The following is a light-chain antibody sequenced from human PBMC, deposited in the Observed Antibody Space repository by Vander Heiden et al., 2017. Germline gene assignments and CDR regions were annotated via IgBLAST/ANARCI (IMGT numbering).Light chain of an antibody. CDR2: CAS. V-gene: IGKV3-20*01. CDR1: QRGSSNY. CDR3: HYGSPPQIT. J-gene: IGKJ3*01. Sequence: EIVLTHPPGPLSLSPGERAPLPCRARQRGSSNYLAWDQHKPGQAPRLLIYCASSRAAGIPDRFSGRGSGTDFTLTISRLEPEDFAVYFCHYGSPPQITFGPGTKVDVK.